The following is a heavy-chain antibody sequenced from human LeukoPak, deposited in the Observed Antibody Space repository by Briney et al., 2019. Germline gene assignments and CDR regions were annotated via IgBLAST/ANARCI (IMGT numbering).Heavy chain of an antibody. V-gene: IGHV3-73*01. Sequence: GGSLKLSCVASGFTFSGSAMHWVRQASGKGLEWLGRIRSKPNNYATSYAASVKGGFTISRDDSQNTVYLQMNSLKTEDTAMYYCTRPGTAVAASGDYWGQGTLVTVSS. J-gene: IGHJ4*02. CDR3: TRPGTAVAASGDY. CDR1: GFTFSGSA. CDR2: IRSKPNNYAT. D-gene: IGHD6-19*01.